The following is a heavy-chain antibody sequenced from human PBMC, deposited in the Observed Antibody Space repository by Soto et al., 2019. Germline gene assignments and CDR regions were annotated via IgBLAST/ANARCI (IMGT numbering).Heavy chain of an antibody. J-gene: IGHJ3*02. V-gene: IGHV4-31*03. Sequence: PSETLSLTYPSSGCSLSIGWYYLSWHSKHPGKGLEWIGCIYYSGSTYYNPSLKSRVTISVDTSKNQFSLKLSSVTAADTAVYYCARVGYSGYENHDAFEIWGQGTMATV. CDR2: IYYSGST. CDR3: ARVGYSGYENHDAFEI. D-gene: IGHD5-12*01. CDR1: GCSLSIGWYY.